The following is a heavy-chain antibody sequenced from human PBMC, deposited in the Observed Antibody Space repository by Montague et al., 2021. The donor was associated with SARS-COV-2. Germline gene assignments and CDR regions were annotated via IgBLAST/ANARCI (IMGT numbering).Heavy chain of an antibody. CDR3: ARLRDGGVPSPVLGVGDCYSHYYMDV. J-gene: IGHJ6*03. CDR2: INHGGST. CDR1: GSSFSGCY. D-gene: IGHD3-10*01. Sequence: SETLSLTCAVHGSSFSGCYWNWIRQSPGKGLEWIGEINHGGSTKFSQSLKGRLTISTDTSKNQFSLKLTSVAAADTAVYDYARLRDGGVPSPVLGVGDCYSHYYMDVWGRGTPVTVSS. V-gene: IGHV4-34*01.